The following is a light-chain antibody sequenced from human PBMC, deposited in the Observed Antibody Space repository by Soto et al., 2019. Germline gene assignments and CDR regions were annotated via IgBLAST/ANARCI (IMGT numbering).Light chain of an antibody. Sequence: QSVLTQPPSVSAAPGQRVTMSCSGTSSNVGNNYVSWYQQLPGTAPKLLIFQTTARPSGIPDRFSGSKSGTAATLGITELQTGDEADYYCGTWDSSLSLWVFGGGTKRTVL. J-gene: IGLJ3*02. CDR2: QTT. CDR1: SSNVGNNY. CDR3: GTWDSSLSLWV. V-gene: IGLV1-51*02.